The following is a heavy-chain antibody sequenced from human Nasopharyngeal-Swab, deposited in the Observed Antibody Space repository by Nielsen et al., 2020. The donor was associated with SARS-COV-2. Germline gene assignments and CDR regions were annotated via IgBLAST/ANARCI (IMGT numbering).Heavy chain of an antibody. CDR2: IYYSGST. J-gene: IGHJ6*03. D-gene: IGHD6-13*01. CDR1: GGSISSYY. Sequence: GSLRLSCTVSGGSISSYYWSWIRQPPGKGLEWIGYIYYSGSTNYNPSLKSRVTISVDTSKNQFSLKLSSVTAADTAVYYCARCIAAAGPYYYYMDVWGKGTTVTVSS. V-gene: IGHV4-59*01. CDR3: ARCIAAAGPYYYYMDV.